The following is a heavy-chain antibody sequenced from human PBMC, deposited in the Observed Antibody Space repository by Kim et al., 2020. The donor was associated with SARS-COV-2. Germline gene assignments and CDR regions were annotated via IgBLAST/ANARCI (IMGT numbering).Heavy chain of an antibody. J-gene: IGHJ3*02. CDR3: ARAGIYQLEDAFDI. D-gene: IGHD1-1*01. Sequence: AQKFQGRVTMTRDTSISTAYMELSRLRSDDTAVYYCARAGIYQLEDAFDIWGQGTMVTVSS. V-gene: IGHV1-2*02.